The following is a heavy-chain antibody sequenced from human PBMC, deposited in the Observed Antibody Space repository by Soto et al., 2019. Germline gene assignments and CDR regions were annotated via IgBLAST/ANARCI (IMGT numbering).Heavy chain of an antibody. CDR1: GFTFSSYS. CDR2: ISSSSSTI. D-gene: IGHD5-18*01. CDR3: ARDRNTAMVGYYYYYGMDV. Sequence: GGSLRLSCAASGFTFSSYSMNWVRQAPGKGLEWVSYISSSSSTIYYADSVKGRFTISRDNAKNSLYLQMNSLRDEDTAVYYCARDRNTAMVGYYYYYGMDVWGQGTTVTVSS. J-gene: IGHJ6*02. V-gene: IGHV3-48*02.